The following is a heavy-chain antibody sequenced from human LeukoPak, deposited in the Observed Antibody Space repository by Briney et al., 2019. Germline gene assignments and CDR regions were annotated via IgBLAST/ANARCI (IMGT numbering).Heavy chain of an antibody. CDR2: ISYDVTKK. J-gene: IGHJ4*02. D-gene: IGHD1-26*01. Sequence: PGGSLRLSCAASGFTFSSYTIHWVRQAPGKGLEWVALISYDVTKKYYADSVKGRFTISRDNSKNTLFLQMNSLRAEDTAVYYCARDYGTLGADERFDSWGQGTLVTVSS. CDR1: GFTFSSYT. CDR3: ARDYGTLGADERFDS. V-gene: IGHV3-30*04.